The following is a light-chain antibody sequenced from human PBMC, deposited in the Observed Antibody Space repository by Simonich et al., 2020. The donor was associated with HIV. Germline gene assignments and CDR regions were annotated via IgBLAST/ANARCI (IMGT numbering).Light chain of an antibody. Sequence: DLQMTQSPSSLSASVGDRVTVTCRASQTISNYLNWYQQKPWKAPQLLIYGASILQSGVPSRFSGRRSGTDFTLAISNLQPEDFATYYCQQSYSTPYTFGQGTKVEIK. CDR3: QQSYSTPYT. CDR1: QTISNY. CDR2: GAS. V-gene: IGKV1-39*01. J-gene: IGKJ2*01.